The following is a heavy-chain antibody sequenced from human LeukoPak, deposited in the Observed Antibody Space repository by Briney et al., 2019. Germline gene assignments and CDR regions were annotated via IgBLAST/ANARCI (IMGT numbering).Heavy chain of an antibody. Sequence: PGGSLRLSCAASGFTFSSYEMSWVRQAPGEGLECVSYISSSGSTIYYADSVKGRFTISRDNAKNSLYLQMNSLRAEDTAVYYCAELGITMIGGVWGKGTTVTISS. CDR2: ISSSGSTI. CDR1: GFTFSSYE. J-gene: IGHJ6*04. V-gene: IGHV3-48*03. D-gene: IGHD3-10*02. CDR3: AELGITMIGGV.